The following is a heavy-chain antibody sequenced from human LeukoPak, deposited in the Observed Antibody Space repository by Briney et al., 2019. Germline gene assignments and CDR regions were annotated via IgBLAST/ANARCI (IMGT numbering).Heavy chain of an antibody. CDR1: GFTFSDYY. J-gene: IGHJ4*02. D-gene: IGHD4/OR15-4a*01. Sequence: PGGSLSLPCAASGFTFSDYYMTWVRQAPGKGLEWVSYISSSGSTIYYADSVKGRFTISRDNAKNSLYLQMNSLRAEDTAVYYCARGYYSAFYYYWGQGTLVTVSS. CDR2: ISSSGSTI. V-gene: IGHV3-11*01. CDR3: ARGYYSAFYYY.